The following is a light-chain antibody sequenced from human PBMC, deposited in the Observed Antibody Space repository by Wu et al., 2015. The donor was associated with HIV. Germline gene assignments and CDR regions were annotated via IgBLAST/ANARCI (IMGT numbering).Light chain of an antibody. CDR1: HDITNS. Sequence: DIQMTQSPSSLSASVGDRVTITCRASHDITNSLAWYQQKPGKAPKLLLYGASTLESGVPSRFSGGGSGTDYTLTISRLQPEDFATYYCQQYYSVQWTFGRRDQGGNQT. J-gene: IGKJ1*01. CDR2: GAS. V-gene: IGKV1-NL1*01. CDR3: QQYYSVQWT.